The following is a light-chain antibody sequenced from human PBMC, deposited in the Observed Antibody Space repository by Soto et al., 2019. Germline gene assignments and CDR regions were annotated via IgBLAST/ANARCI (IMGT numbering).Light chain of an antibody. CDR1: QSISSY. V-gene: IGKV1-39*01. CDR3: QQGYSTPLT. CDR2: AAS. Sequence: DIQMTQSPSSLSASVGDRVTITCRASQSISSYLNWYQQKPGKAPKLLIYAASSLQSGVPSRFSGSGSGTDFTLTISSLQPEDFATYYCQQGYSTPLTFGQGTKVELK. J-gene: IGKJ1*01.